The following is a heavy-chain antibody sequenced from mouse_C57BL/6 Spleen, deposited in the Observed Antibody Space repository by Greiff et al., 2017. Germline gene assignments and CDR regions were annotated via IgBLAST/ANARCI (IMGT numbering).Heavy chain of an antibody. CDR2: INPSNGGT. D-gene: IGHD1-1*01. CDR1: GYTFTSYW. CDR3: ARWHYGSSYDFDY. V-gene: IGHV1-53*01. J-gene: IGHJ2*01. Sequence: QVQLKQPGTELVKPGASVKLSCKASGYTFTSYWMHWVKQRPGQGLEWIGNINPSNGGTNYNEKFKSKATLTVDKSSSTAYMQLSSLTSEDSAVYYCARWHYGSSYDFDYWGQGTTLTVSS.